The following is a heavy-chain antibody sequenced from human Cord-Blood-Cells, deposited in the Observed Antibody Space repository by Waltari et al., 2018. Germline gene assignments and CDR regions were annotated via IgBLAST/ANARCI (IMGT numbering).Heavy chain of an antibody. CDR2: VDPEDGET. CDR1: GYTFTDYY. V-gene: IGHV1-69-2*01. D-gene: IGHD4-4*01. CDR3: ATLKTVTTYYYYYYYGMDV. J-gene: IGHJ6*02. Sequence: EVQLVQSGAEVKKPGATVKISCKVSGYTFTDYYMHWVQQAPGQGLGWMGLVDPEDGETIYAEKFQGRVTITADTSTDTAYMELSSLRSEDTAVYYCATLKTVTTYYYYYYYGMDVWGQGTTVTVSS.